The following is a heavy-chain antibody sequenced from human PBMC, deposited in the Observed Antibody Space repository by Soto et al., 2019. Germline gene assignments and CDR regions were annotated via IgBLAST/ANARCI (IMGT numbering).Heavy chain of an antibody. Sequence: LSLTCSVSGASISNFYWSWIRQSAGKGLEWIGRLYTRGTTDYNPSLKSRVTMSIDTSKNRVSPSLTSVTAADTAVYYCAKGGTYYFDSWGQGIVVTVSS. V-gene: IGHV4-4*07. CDR3: AKGGTYYFDS. CDR2: LYTRGTT. CDR1: GASISNFY. D-gene: IGHD3-16*01. J-gene: IGHJ4*02.